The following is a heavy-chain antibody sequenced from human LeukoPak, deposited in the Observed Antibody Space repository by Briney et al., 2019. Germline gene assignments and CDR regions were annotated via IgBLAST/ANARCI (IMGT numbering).Heavy chain of an antibody. CDR3: AKVGGSSWYFDY. V-gene: IGHV3-43*01. D-gene: IGHD6-13*01. J-gene: IGHJ4*02. CDR1: GFTFSSYT. Sequence: GGSLRLSCAASGFTFSSYTMHWVRQAPGKGLEWVSLISWDGGSTYYADSVKGRFTISRDNSKNSLYLQMNSLRAEDTALYYCAKVGGSSWYFDYWGQGTLVTVSS. CDR2: ISWDGGST.